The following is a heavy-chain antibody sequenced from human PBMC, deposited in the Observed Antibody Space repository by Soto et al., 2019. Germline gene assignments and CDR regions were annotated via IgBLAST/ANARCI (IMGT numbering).Heavy chain of an antibody. D-gene: IGHD6-19*01. CDR3: VGGYSTGWYERYDLDV. Sequence: SETLSLTCTVSGGSISSGSDYWGWIRQPPGKGLEWIGSIFYRGNTYYNPSLKSRVTISVDTSENQFSLKLSSVTAAETAVYYCVGGYSTGWYERYDLDVWGQGTTVTVSS. V-gene: IGHV4-39*01. J-gene: IGHJ6*02. CDR2: IFYRGNT. CDR1: GGSISSGSDY.